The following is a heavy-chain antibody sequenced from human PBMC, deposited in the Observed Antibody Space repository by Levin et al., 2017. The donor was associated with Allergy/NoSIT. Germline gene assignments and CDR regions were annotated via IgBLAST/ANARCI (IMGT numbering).Heavy chain of an antibody. CDR3: AKDHDSYGYPTFDY. Sequence: TGGSLRLFCAASGFTFSRLAMSWVRQAPGKGLEWVSTISASGTYYADSVKGRFTISRDNSENTLSLQLNSLRAEDTAVYYCAKDHDSYGYPTFDYWGQGTLVTVSS. D-gene: IGHD3-22*01. J-gene: IGHJ4*02. V-gene: IGHV3-23*01. CDR1: GFTFSRLA. CDR2: ISASGT.